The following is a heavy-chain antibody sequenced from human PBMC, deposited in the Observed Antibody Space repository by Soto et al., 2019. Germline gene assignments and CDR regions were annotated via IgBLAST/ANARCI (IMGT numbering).Heavy chain of an antibody. CDR2: ISGFNGNT. J-gene: IGHJ2*01. V-gene: IGHV1-18*04. D-gene: IGHD1-1*01. CDR1: GNALPRHG. Sequence: QVQLLQSGTEVKKPGASVTVSCKPSGNALPRHGISWVRQAPGQGPEWMGWISGFNGNTVYAQKVQGRVSMTTDTSTNTAYMELRSLTSADTAVYYFATTGADWYFDLWGRGTLVTVSS. CDR3: ATTGADWYFDL.